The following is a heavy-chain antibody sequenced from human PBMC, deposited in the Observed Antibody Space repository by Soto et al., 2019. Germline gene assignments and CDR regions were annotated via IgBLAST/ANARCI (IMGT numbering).Heavy chain of an antibody. D-gene: IGHD3-3*01. J-gene: IGHJ4*02. CDR3: ATDGYYDFWSGYPNFDY. V-gene: IGHV1-24*01. CDR2: FDPEDGET. CDR1: GYTLTELS. Sequence: QVPLVQSGAEVKKPGASVKVSCKVSGYTLTELSMHWVRQAPGKGLEWMGGFDPEDGETIYAQKFQGRVTMTEDTSTDTAYMELSSLRSEDTAVYYCATDGYYDFWSGYPNFDYWGQGTLVTVSS.